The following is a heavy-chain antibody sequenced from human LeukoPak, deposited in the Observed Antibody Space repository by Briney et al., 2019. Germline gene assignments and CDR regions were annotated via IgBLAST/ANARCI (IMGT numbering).Heavy chain of an antibody. D-gene: IGHD6-13*01. V-gene: IGHV1-69*05. CDR2: IIPIFGTA. J-gene: IGHJ4*02. CDR3: AREASAPGSRIAAAGPFDY. Sequence: VASVKVSCKASGGTFSSYAISWVRQAPGQGLEWMGGIIPIFGTANYAQKFQGRVTITTDESTSTAYMELSSLRSEDTAVYYCAREASAPGSRIAAAGPFDYWGQGTLVTVSS. CDR1: GGTFSSYA.